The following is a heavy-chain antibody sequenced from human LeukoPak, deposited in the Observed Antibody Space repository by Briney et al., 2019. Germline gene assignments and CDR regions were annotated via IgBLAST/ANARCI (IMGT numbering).Heavy chain of an antibody. Sequence: QPGGSLRLSCAASGFTFSSYAMSWVRQAPGKGLEWVSAISGSGGSTYYADSVKGRFTISRDNSKNTLYLQMNSLRAEDTAVYYCAKVRDDFWSGYYIEGISVFDYWGQGTLVTVSS. CDR2: ISGSGGST. V-gene: IGHV3-23*01. J-gene: IGHJ4*02. CDR1: GFTFSSYA. CDR3: AKVRDDFWSGYYIEGISVFDY. D-gene: IGHD3-3*01.